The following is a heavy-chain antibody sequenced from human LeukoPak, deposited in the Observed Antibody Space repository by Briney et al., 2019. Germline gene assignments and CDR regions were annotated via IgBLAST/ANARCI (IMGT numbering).Heavy chain of an antibody. CDR3: ATQIAVAIDY. V-gene: IGHV4-34*01. CDR2: INHRGST. D-gene: IGHD6-19*01. CDR1: GGSFSGYY. J-gene: IGHJ4*02. Sequence: SETLSLTCAVYGGSFSGYYWSWIRQPPGKGLEWIGEINHRGSTNYNPSLKSRVTISVDTSKNQFSQKLSSVTAADTAVYYCATQIAVAIDYWGQGTLVTVSS.